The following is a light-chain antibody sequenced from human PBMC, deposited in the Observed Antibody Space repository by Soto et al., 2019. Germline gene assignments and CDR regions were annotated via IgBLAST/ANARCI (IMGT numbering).Light chain of an antibody. CDR3: QQYNNWPRT. V-gene: IGKV3-15*01. CDR1: QSVSSN. J-gene: IGKJ2*01. Sequence: EIVMTQSPATLSVSLGERATLSCRASQSVSSNLAWYQQKPGQAPRLLIYGASSRATGIPARFGGSGSGTEFTLTISSLQSEDFAVYYCQQYNNWPRTFGQGTKVEIK. CDR2: GAS.